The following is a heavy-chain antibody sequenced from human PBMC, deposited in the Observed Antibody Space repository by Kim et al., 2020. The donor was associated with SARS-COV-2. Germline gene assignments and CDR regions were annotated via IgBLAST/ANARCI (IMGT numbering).Heavy chain of an antibody. V-gene: IGHV3-30-3*01. CDR1: GFTFSSYA. Sequence: GGSLRLSCAASGFTFSSYAMHWVRQAPGAGLEWVAVLSYDGSHTYYADSVRGRFTISRDNSKSTLYLQMNSLRAEDTAVYYCARDHVDDNWYYVFDYLGRASGVSVPS. CDR2: LSYDGSHT. D-gene: IGHD1-7*01. CDR3: ARDHVDDNWYYVFDY. J-gene: IGHJ4*02.